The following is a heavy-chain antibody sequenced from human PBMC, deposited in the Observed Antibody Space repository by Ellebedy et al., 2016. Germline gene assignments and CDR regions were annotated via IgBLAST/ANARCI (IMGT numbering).Heavy chain of an antibody. D-gene: IGHD4-17*01. CDR3: ATQYGDGGY. V-gene: IGHV3-30-3*01. CDR2: ISYDGSKN. CDR1: GFTFSSYP. J-gene: IGHJ4*02. Sequence: GGSLRLXXAASGFTFSSYPMQWVRQAPGKRLEWVAVISYDGSKNYYADSVKGRFTISRDNSKSTLYLQMNSLRVEDTAVYYCATQYGDGGYWGQGTLVTVSS.